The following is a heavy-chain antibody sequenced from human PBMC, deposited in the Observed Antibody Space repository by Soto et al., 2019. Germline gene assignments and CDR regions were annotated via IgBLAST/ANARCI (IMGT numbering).Heavy chain of an antibody. J-gene: IGHJ5*02. D-gene: IGHD6-19*01. Sequence: QVQLVQSGAEVKKPGSSVKVSCKASGGTFSSYAISWVRQAPGKGLEWMGGIIPICGKANYAQKFQGRVTITADESTSTAYMELSSLRSEDTAVYYCARDYGSGWYGSWFDPWGQGTLVTVSS. V-gene: IGHV1-69*01. CDR1: GGTFSSYA. CDR2: IIPICGKA. CDR3: ARDYGSGWYGSWFDP.